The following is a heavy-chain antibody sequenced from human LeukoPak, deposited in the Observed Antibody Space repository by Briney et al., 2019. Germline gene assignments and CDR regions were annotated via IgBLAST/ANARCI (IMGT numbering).Heavy chain of an antibody. CDR3: AKEGGGGKFYFDY. V-gene: IGHV3-9*03. J-gene: IGHJ4*02. CDR2: TSWNSGAI. CDR1: GFTFDDYA. D-gene: IGHD3-16*01. Sequence: GGSLRLSCAASGFTFDDYAMHWVRQTPGKGLEWVSGTSWNSGAIGYADSVKGRFTISRDNAKNSLYLQMNSLRPEDMALYYCAKEGGGGKFYFDYWGQGTLVTVSS.